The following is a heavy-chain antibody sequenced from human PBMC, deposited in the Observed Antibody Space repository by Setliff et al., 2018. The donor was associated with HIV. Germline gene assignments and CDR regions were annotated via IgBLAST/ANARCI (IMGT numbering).Heavy chain of an antibody. D-gene: IGHD3-22*01. Sequence: TSETLSLTCSVSGASIRGHYWSWIRQSPGKGLEWIGNIYYSGNTNYNPSFKSRVTISVDTSKNQFSLKVTSVTAADTAVYYCGRQVPVPGVAVTPIDYWGQGTLVTVSS. CDR2: IYYSGNT. CDR1: GASIRGHY. CDR3: GRQVPVPGVAVTPIDY. V-gene: IGHV4-59*08. J-gene: IGHJ4*02.